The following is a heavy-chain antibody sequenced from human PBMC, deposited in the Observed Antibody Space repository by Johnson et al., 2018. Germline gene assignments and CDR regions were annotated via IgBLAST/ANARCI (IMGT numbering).Heavy chain of an antibody. CDR2: ISWNSGSI. J-gene: IGHJ6*02. CDR3: ARDRVAYSYGYGIYYCYGLDV. D-gene: IGHD5-18*01. Sequence: EVQLLESGGGLFHPGGSLRLSCAASGFTFDDYAMHWVRQAPGKGLEWVSGISWNSGSIGYADSVKGRFTISRDNSKNTLYLQMNSLRAEDTAIYYCARDRVAYSYGYGIYYCYGLDVWGQGTTVTVSS. CDR1: GFTFDDYA. V-gene: IGHV3-9*01.